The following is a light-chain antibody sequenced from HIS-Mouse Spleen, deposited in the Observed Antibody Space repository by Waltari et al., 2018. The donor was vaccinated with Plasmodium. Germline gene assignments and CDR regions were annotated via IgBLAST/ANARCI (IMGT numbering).Light chain of an antibody. V-gene: IGLV3-10*01. Sequence: SYELTQPPSVSVSPGPTASITCSGDALPKKYAYWYQQKSGQAPVLVIYEDIKRPSGIPERFSGSSSGTMATLTISGAQVEDEADYYCYSTDSSGNHRVFGGGTKLTVL. J-gene: IGLJ3*02. CDR3: YSTDSSGNHRV. CDR1: ALPKKY. CDR2: EDI.